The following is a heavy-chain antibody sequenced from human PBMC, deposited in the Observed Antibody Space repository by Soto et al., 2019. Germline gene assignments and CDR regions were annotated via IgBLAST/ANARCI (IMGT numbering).Heavy chain of an antibody. V-gene: IGHV1-18*01. J-gene: IGHJ5*02. CDR3: ARNERRPRWFDP. CDR1: GYTFTSYG. Sequence: GVPVKVSCKASGYTFTSYGISWVRQAPGQGLEWMGWISAYNGNTNYAQKLQGRVTMTTDTSTSTAYMELRSLRSDDTAVYYCARNERRPRWFDPWGQGTLVTVSS. D-gene: IGHD1-1*01. CDR2: ISAYNGNT.